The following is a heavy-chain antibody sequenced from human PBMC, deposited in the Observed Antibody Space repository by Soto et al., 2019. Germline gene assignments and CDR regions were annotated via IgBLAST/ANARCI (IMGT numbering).Heavy chain of an antibody. CDR3: AKANCISTSCQTSYYYYGMDV. J-gene: IGHJ6*02. CDR1: GFTFSSYA. CDR2: ISGSGGST. Sequence: PGGSLRLSCAASGFTFSSYAMSWVRQAPGKGLEWVSAISGSGGSTYYADSVKGRFTISRDNSKNTLYLQMNSLRAEDTAVYYCAKANCISTSCQTSYYYYGMDVWGQGTTVTVSS. V-gene: IGHV3-23*01. D-gene: IGHD2-2*01.